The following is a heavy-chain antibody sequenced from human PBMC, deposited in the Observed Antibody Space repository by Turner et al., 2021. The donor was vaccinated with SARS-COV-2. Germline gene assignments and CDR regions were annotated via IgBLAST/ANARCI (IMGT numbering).Heavy chain of an antibody. CDR2: FDPEDGET. CDR1: GYTLIELS. Sequence: VQLVQSGAEVKKPGAPVKVSCKVSGYTLIELSMHWVRQAPGKGLEWMGGFDPEDGETIYAQKFQGRVTMTEDTSTDTAYMKLSSLRSEDTAVYYCATGYAYCGGDCSIHYWGQGTLVTVSS. D-gene: IGHD2-21*02. J-gene: IGHJ4*02. V-gene: IGHV1-24*01. CDR3: ATGYAYCGGDCSIHY.